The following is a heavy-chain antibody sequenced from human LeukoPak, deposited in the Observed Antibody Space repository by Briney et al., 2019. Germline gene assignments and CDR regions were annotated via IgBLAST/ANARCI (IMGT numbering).Heavy chain of an antibody. CDR1: GFTFSDYY. V-gene: IGHV3-30*03. CDR2: ISYDGSNK. Sequence: GGSLRLSCAASGFTFSDYYMSWIRQAPGKGLEWVAVISYDGSNKYYADSVKGRFTISKDSSKNTLFLQMDSLRGEDTAVYYCARGVNYFDYWGQGTLVTVSS. CDR3: ARGVNYFDY. J-gene: IGHJ4*02.